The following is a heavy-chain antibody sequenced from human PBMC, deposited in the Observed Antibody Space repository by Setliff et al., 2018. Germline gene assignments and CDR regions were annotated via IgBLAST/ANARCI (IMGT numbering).Heavy chain of an antibody. CDR1: GYSFGNYW. V-gene: IGHV5-51*01. Sequence: GESLKISCKGSGYSFGNYWIGWVRQMPGKGLELMGIIYPADSDPRYSPSFQGQVTISVDKSISTVYLHWSSLKASDTAMYYCARSPLDDAFDIWGQGTMVTVSS. CDR2: IYPADSDP. J-gene: IGHJ3*02. CDR3: ARSPLDDAFDI.